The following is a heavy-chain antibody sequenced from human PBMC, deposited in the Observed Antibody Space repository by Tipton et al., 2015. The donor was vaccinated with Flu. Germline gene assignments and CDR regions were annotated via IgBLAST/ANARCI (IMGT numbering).Heavy chain of an antibody. J-gene: IGHJ4*02. V-gene: IGHV4-4*07. Sequence: TLSLTCTVSGGSISSYYWSWIRQPAGKGLEWIGRIYTSGSTNYNPSLKSRVTMSVDTSKNQFSLKLSSVTAADTAVYYCARDFSHCSSTSCYYDSVYYFDYWGQGTLVTVSS. D-gene: IGHD2-2*01. CDR2: IYTSGST. CDR3: ARDFSHCSSTSCYYDSVYYFDY. CDR1: GGSISSYY.